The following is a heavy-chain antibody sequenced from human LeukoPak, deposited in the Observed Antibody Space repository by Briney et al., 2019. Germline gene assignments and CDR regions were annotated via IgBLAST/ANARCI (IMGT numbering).Heavy chain of an antibody. CDR1: GFTFSSYA. D-gene: IGHD4-17*01. J-gene: IGHJ1*01. V-gene: IGHV3-23*01. CDR2: ISGSGGST. Sequence: GGSLRLSCAASGFTFSSYAMSWVRQAPGKGLEWVSVISGSGGSTYYADSVKGRFTISRDNSKNTLYLHMNSLRAKDTAVYYCAREIYGDSTGGRFQNWGQGTLVTVAS. CDR3: AREIYGDSTGGRFQN.